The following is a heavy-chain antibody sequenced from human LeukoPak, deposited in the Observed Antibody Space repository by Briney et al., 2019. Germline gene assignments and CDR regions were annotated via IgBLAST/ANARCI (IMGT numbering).Heavy chain of an antibody. V-gene: IGHV3-7*01. D-gene: IGHD1-14*01. CDR2: INQGGSDK. CDR3: TRDRSRAEDD. J-gene: IGHJ4*02. Sequence: GGSLRLSCAASGFSFSGQWMSWVRPVPGKGLEWVANINQGGSDKYYVDSVKGRFTISRDNANNLLYLQMNSLRGEDTAVYYCTRDRSRAEDDWGQGTLVTVSS. CDR1: GFSFSGQW.